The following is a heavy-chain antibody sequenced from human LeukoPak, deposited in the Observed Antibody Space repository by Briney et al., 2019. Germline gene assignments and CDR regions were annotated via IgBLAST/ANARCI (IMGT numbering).Heavy chain of an antibody. D-gene: IGHD2-15*01. V-gene: IGHV4-4*07. CDR1: GGSVSSYY. CDR2: IYTSGST. CDR3: ARVGGSASTLSAFDV. Sequence: SETLSLTCTVSGGSVSSYYWSWIRQPAGKGLEWIGRIYTSGSTNYNPSLKSRVTISVDKSKNQFSLKLKSLTAEDTAVYYCARVGGSASTLSAFDVWGQGTMVTVSS. J-gene: IGHJ3*01.